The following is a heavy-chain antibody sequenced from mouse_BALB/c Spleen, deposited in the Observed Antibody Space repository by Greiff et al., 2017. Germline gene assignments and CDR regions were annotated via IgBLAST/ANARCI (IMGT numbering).Heavy chain of an antibody. CDR2: IYPSDSYT. J-gene: IGHJ1*01. CDR1: GYTFTSYW. CDR3: TRGGSSYEYFDV. Sequence: VQLQQSGAELVRPGASVKLSCKASGYTFTSYWINWVKQRPGQGLEWIGNIYPSDSYTNYNQKSKDKATLTVDKSSSTAYMQLSSPTSEDSAVCDCTRGGSSYEYFDVWGAGTTVTVSS. V-gene: IGHV1-69*02. D-gene: IGHD1-1*01.